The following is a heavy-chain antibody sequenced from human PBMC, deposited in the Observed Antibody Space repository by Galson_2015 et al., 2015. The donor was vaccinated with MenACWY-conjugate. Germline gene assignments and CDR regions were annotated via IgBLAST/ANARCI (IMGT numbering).Heavy chain of an antibody. Sequence: PALVKPTQTLTLTCTFSGFSLSTSGVGVGWIRQAPGKALEWLALIYWDDDKRYSPSLQSRLTITKDTSKNQVVLSVTNMDPVDTATYYCAHRRSGSGSSRLHNWFDPWGQGTLVTVSS. CDR3: AHRRSGSGSSRLHNWFDP. CDR1: GFSLSTSGVG. CDR2: IYWDDDK. V-gene: IGHV2-5*02. D-gene: IGHD3-10*01. J-gene: IGHJ5*02.